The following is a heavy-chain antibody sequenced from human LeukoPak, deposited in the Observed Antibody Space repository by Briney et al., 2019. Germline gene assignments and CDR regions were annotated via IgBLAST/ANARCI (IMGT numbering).Heavy chain of an antibody. CDR3: ARVFDS. CDR1: GVSVSTSDYY. V-gene: IGHV4-39*07. J-gene: IGHJ4*02. Sequence: SETLSLTCTVSGVSVSTSDYYWGWIRQSPVKGLEWIGEVFYTGKTNYNPSLRGRATISIDTSKNQFSLKLTYVTAADSAVYYCARVFDSWGQGTLVTVSS. CDR2: VFYTGKT.